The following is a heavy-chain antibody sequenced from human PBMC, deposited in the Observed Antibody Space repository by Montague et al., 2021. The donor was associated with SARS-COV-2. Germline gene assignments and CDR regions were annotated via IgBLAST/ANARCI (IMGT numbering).Heavy chain of an antibody. J-gene: IGHJ4*02. CDR3: ARGPYSGYDLGELDY. CDR1: GFTFSSYT. Sequence: FLRLSCAASGFTFSSYTMNWVRQAPGKGLEWVSFISSSSSYIYYADSVKGRFTISRDNAKNSLYLQMNSLRAEDTAVYYCARGPYSGYDLGELDYWGQGTRVNVSS. V-gene: IGHV3-21*01. D-gene: IGHD5-12*01. CDR2: ISSSSSYI.